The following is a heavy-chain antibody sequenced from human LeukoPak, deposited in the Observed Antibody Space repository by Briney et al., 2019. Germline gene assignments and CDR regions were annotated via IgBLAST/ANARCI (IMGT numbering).Heavy chain of an antibody. CDR1: GYSISSGYC. V-gene: IGHV4-38-2*02. J-gene: IGHJ4*02. CDR3: ASLNTIFGVIP. Sequence: SETLSLTCTVSGYSISSGYCWGWIRQPPGKGLEWIGSIYHSESTYYNPSLKSRVTISADTSRNQFSLRLTSVTAADTAVYYCASLNTIFGVIPWGQGALVTVSP. D-gene: IGHD3-3*01. CDR2: IYHSEST.